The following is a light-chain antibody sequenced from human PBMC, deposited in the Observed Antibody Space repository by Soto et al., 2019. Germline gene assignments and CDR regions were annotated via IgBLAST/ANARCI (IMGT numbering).Light chain of an antibody. CDR2: EVS. CDR1: SSDVGGYNY. J-gene: IGLJ2*01. Sequence: QSALTQPPSASGSPGQSVTISCTGTSSDVGGYNYVSWYQQHPGKAPKLMISEVSKRPSGVPDRFSGSKSGNTASLTVSGLQAEDDAEYYCSSFAGNNHLGFGGGTKHTVL. V-gene: IGLV2-8*01. CDR3: SSFAGNNHLG.